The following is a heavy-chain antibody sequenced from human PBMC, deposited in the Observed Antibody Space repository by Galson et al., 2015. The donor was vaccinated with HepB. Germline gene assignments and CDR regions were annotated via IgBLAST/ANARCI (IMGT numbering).Heavy chain of an antibody. Sequence: SLRLSCAASGFAFSDYYMSWVRQAPGKGLEWVSYISSGSGYTEYADSVKGRFTISRDNAKNSLYLQMNSLKADDTAVYYCARRRQLVGGFDMWGQGTMVTVSS. CDR2: ISSGSGYT. CDR3: ARRRQLVGGFDM. D-gene: IGHD2-15*01. CDR1: GFAFSDYY. J-gene: IGHJ3*02. V-gene: IGHV3-11*03.